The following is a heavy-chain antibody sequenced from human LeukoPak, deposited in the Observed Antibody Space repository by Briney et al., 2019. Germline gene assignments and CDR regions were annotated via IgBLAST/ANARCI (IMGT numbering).Heavy chain of an antibody. V-gene: IGHV3-9*01. D-gene: IGHD3-10*02. CDR3: AKDISYYGRGAMGGVDY. CDR2: ISWDSGSI. CDR1: GFTFDDYA. J-gene: IGHJ4*02. Sequence: GRSLRLSCAASGFTFDDYAMHWVRQAPGKGLEGVSGISWDSGSIGYADSVKGRFTISRDNAKNSLYLQMNSLRAEDTALYYCAKDISYYGRGAMGGVDYWGQGTLVTVSS.